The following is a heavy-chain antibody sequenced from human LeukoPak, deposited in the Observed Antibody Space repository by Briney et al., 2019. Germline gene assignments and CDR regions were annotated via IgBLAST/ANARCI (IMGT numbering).Heavy chain of an antibody. CDR3: ARRPGYCSSTSCSNDFDY. J-gene: IGHJ4*02. CDR1: GGSFSGYY. D-gene: IGHD2-2*03. V-gene: IGHV4-34*01. Sequence: NPSETLSLTCAVYGGSFSGYYWSWIRQPPGKGLEWIGEINHSGSTNYNPSLKSRVTISVGTSKNQFSLKLSSVTAADTAVYYCARRPGYCSSTSCSNDFDYWGQGTLVTVSS. CDR2: INHSGST.